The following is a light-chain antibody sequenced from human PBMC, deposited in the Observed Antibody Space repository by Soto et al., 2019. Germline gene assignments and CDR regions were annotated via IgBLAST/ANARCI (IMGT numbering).Light chain of an antibody. CDR2: DVT. CDR3: KAYTSTITPWV. J-gene: IGLJ3*02. CDR1: SSDVGNYNH. V-gene: IGLV2-14*03. Sequence: QSVLTQPASVSGSPGQSITISCTGTSSDVGNYNHVSWYQQHPGKAPKLIIYDVTNSPSGVSTRFSGCKSGNTASLTISGLQAEDEADYYCKAYTSTITPWVFGGGTKLTVL.